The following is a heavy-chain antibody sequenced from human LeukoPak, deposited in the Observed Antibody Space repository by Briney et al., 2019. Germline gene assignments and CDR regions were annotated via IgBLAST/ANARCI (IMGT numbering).Heavy chain of an antibody. CDR1: GGTFSSYA. Sequence: GASVKVSCKASGGTFSSYAISWVRQAPGQGLEWMGRIIPILGIANYAQKFQGRVTITADKSTSTAYMELSSLRSEDTAVYYCASYPIGSYTSDAFDIWGQGTMVTVSS. CDR3: ASYPIGSYTSDAFDI. V-gene: IGHV1-69*04. CDR2: IIPILGIA. D-gene: IGHD1-26*01. J-gene: IGHJ3*02.